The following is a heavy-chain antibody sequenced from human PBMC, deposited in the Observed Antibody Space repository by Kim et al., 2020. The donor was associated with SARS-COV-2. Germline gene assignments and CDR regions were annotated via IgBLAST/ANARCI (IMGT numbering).Heavy chain of an antibody. CDR3: ARAEGYCSSTSCSGGVDY. J-gene: IGHJ4*02. V-gene: IGHV3-30*01. Sequence: KGRFTISRDNSKNTLYLQMNSLRAEDTAVYYCARAEGYCSSTSCSGGVDYWGQGTLVTVSS. D-gene: IGHD2-2*01.